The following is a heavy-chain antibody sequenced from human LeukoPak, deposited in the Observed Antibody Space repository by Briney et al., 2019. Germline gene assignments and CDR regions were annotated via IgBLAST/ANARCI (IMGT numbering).Heavy chain of an antibody. CDR1: GVSISSSNSY. CDR3: ARVIGHRGDYYYYYMDV. V-gene: IGHV4-39*07. D-gene: IGHD2/OR15-2a*01. J-gene: IGHJ6*03. CDR2: IYYSGNT. Sequence: SETLSLTCTVSGVSISSSNSYWGWIRQPPGKGLEWIGSIYYSGNTYYNPSLKSRVTMSLDTSKNQFSLKLSSVTAADTAVYYCARVIGHRGDYYYYYMDVWGKGTTVTVSS.